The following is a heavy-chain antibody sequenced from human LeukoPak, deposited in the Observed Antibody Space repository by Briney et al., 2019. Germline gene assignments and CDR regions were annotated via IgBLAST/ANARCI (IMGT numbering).Heavy chain of an antibody. CDR2: IYYSGST. CDR3: ARGGGYDALLDY. J-gene: IGHJ4*02. CDR1: GGSISSYY. Sequence: PSETLSLTCTVSGGSISSYYWSWIRQPPGKGLEWIGYIYYSGSTNYNPSLKSRVTISVDTSKNQFSLKLSSVTAADTAVYYCARGGGYDALLDYWGQGTLVTVSS. D-gene: IGHD5-12*01. V-gene: IGHV4-59*01.